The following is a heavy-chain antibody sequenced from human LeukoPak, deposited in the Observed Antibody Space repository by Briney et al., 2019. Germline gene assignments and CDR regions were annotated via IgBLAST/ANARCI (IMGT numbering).Heavy chain of an antibody. V-gene: IGHV6-1*01. CDR3: ARGAVRGGTNFDY. CDR1: GDSDSGSPAV. CDR2: AYYRSKWYI. Sequence: SQTLSLTCAISGDSDSGSPAVRNWIRQSPSRGLEWLGRAYYRSKWYIDYAVSVKGRITITPDTSKNQFSLQLNSVTPEDTAAYYCARGAVRGGTNFDYWGQGTLVTVSS. D-gene: IGHD3-10*01. J-gene: IGHJ4*02.